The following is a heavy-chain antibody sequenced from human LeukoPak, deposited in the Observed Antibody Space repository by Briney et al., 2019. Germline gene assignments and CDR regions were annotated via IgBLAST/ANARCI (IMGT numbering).Heavy chain of an antibody. J-gene: IGHJ4*02. V-gene: IGHV4-38-2*02. CDR2: IYYSGST. CDR1: GYSIRSGYY. D-gene: IGHD6-19*01. CDR3: ASSIAVAGKPTVGDY. Sequence: PSETLSLTCTVSGYSIRSGYYWGWIRQPPGKGLEWIGYIYYSGSTYYNPSLKSRVTISVDTSKNQFSLKLSSVTAADTAVYYCASSIAVAGKPTVGDYWGQGTLVTVSS.